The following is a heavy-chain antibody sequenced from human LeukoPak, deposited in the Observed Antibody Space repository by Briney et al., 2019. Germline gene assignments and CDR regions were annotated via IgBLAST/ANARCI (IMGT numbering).Heavy chain of an antibody. V-gene: IGHV4-34*01. J-gene: IGHJ4*02. CDR2: INHSGST. Sequence: PSETLSLTCAVYGGSFSGYYWSWIRQPPGKGLEWIGEINHSGSTNYNPSLKSRVTISVDTSKNQFSLKLSSATAADTAVYYCARPRGTPDYWGQGTLVTVSS. CDR3: ARPRGTPDY. D-gene: IGHD2-15*01. CDR1: GGSFSGYY.